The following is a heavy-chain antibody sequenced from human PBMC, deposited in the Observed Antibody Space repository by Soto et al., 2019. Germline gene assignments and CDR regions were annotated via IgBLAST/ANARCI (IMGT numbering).Heavy chain of an antibody. V-gene: IGHV4-30-4*01. CDR3: ARAQGSGFLVS. Sequence: SETLSLTCTVSGGSISSGYYYWSWIRQPPGKGLEWIGYIYYSGSTYYNPSLKSRVTISVDTSKNQFSLKLSSVTAADTAVYYCARAQGSGFLVSWGRGTLVTVSS. CDR1: GGSISSGYYY. J-gene: IGHJ5*02. CDR2: IYYSGST. D-gene: IGHD3-10*01.